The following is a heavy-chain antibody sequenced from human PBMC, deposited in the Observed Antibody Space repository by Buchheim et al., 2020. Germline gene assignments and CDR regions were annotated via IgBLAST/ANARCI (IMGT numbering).Heavy chain of an antibody. Sequence: QVQLVQSGAEVKKPGASVKASCRASGYTFTSYDINWVRQATGQGLEWMGWMNPNSGNTGYAQKFQGRVTMTRNTSISTAYMELSSLRSEDTAVYYCAVYYDSSGYYSHYYDAFDIWGQGT. CDR1: GYTFTSYD. D-gene: IGHD3-22*01. J-gene: IGHJ3*02. V-gene: IGHV1-8*01. CDR2: MNPNSGNT. CDR3: AVYYDSSGYYSHYYDAFDI.